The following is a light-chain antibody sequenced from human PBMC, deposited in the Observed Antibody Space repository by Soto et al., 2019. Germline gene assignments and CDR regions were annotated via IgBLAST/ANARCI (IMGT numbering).Light chain of an antibody. CDR2: EVS. J-gene: IGLJ1*01. CDR1: SSEVGGYNS. Sequence: QSALTQPASVSGAPRQSITIACTGTSSEVGGYNSVSWYQHHPGKAPKLMIYEVSNRPSGVSNRFSGSKSGNTASLAISGLQAEDEADYYCSSYTNSATPCVFGTGTKVTVL. V-gene: IGLV2-14*01. CDR3: SSYTNSATPCV.